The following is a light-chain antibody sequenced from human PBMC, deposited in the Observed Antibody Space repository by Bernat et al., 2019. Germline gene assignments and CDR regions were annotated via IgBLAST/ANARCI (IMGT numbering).Light chain of an antibody. J-gene: IGKJ2*01. CDR3: QQYSSSHAYT. V-gene: IGKV3-20*01. CDR1: QSVSSSY. Sequence: EIVLTQSPGTLSLSPGERATLSCRASQSVSSSYLAWYQQKPGQAPRLLIYGASSRATGIPDRFSGSGSGTDFTLTISRLEPEDFAVYYCQQYSSSHAYTFGQGTKLEIK. CDR2: GAS.